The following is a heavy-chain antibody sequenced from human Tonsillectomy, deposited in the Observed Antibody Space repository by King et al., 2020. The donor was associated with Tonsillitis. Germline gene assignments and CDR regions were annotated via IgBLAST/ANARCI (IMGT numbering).Heavy chain of an antibody. Sequence: VQLVESGGGLVQPGGSLRLSCAASGFTFSSYWMHWVRQAPGKGLVWVSRINGDGSSTSYADSVKGRFTISRDNAKNTLYLQMNSLRAEDTAVYYCARELRFLEWLFGVTGAFDIWGQGTMVTVSS. CDR1: GFTFSSYW. CDR2: INGDGSST. J-gene: IGHJ3*02. CDR3: ARELRFLEWLFGVTGAFDI. D-gene: IGHD3-3*01. V-gene: IGHV3-74*01.